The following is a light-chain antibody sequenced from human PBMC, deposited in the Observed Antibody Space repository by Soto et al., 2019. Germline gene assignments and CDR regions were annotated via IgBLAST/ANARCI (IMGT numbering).Light chain of an antibody. CDR2: LGS. V-gene: IGKV2-28*01. CDR1: QSLLHSNGYNY. CDR3: MQALQTRT. J-gene: IGKJ1*01. Sequence: DIVMTQSPLSLPVTPGEPASISCRSSQSLLHSNGYNYLDWYLQKPGQSPQLLIYLGSYRASGVPDRFSGSGSGTDFTLKNSRVEAEDVGVYYCMQALQTRTFGQGTKVDIK.